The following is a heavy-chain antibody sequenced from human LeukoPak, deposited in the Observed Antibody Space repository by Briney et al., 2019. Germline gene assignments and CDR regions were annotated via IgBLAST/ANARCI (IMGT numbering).Heavy chain of an antibody. V-gene: IGHV3-23*01. CDR2: IFGSGGSA. Sequence: GGSLRLPCAASGFTFNSYAMYWVRQAPGKGLEWVSGIFGSGGSAHYADSVKGRFTMFRDNSKNTVYLQMNSLRAEDTAVYYCATDGAGFDTWGQGVLVTVSS. J-gene: IGHJ5*02. CDR1: GFTFNSYA. CDR3: ATDGAGFDT.